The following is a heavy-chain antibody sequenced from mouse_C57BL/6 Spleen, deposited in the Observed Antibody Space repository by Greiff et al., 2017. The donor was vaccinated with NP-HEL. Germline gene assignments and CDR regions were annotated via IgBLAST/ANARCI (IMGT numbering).Heavy chain of an antibody. Sequence: QVHVKQSGAELVKPGASVKISCKASGYAFSSYWMNWVKQRPGKGLEWIGQIYPGDGDTNYNGKFKGKATLTADKSSSTAYMQLSSLTSEDSAVYFCARYSSYDYDHWYFDVWGTGTTVTVSS. CDR1: GYAFSSYW. J-gene: IGHJ1*03. CDR3: ARYSSYDYDHWYFDV. D-gene: IGHD2-4*01. V-gene: IGHV1-80*01. CDR2: IYPGDGDT.